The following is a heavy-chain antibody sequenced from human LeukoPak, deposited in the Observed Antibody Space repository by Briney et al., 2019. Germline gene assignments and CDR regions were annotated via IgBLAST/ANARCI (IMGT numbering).Heavy chain of an antibody. CDR1: GDSVSNNSAT. Sequence: SQTLSLTCAISGDSVSNNSATWNWIRQSPSRGFEWLGRTYYRSKWYKYYAVSVKGRITINPDTSKNQFSLQLNSVTPEDTAVYCCARGPSYFQHWGQGTLVTVSS. CDR3: ARGPSYFQH. J-gene: IGHJ1*01. V-gene: IGHV6-1*01. CDR2: TYYRSKWYK.